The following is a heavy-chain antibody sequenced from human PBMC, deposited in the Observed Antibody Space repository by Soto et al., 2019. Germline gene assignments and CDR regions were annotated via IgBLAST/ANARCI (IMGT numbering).Heavy chain of an antibody. Sequence: PGKGVEGVALTSYDGNNEYYTDAVKGRSTISRGNSKNTLFLQMNSPRPEDTAVYYCANFQGVYGMPACCTVSACLLNRVSDL. CDR2: TSYDGNNE. V-gene: IGHV3-30*18. J-gene: IGHJ2*01. D-gene: IGHD6-13*01. CDR3: ANFQGVYGMPACCTVSACLLNRVSDL.